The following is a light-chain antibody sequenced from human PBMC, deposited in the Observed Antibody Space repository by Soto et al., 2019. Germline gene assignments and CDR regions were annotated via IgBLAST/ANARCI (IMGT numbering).Light chain of an antibody. CDR3: QQYGSSRT. J-gene: IGKJ1*01. Sequence: EIVLTQSPGTLSLSPGERATLSCTATQSVSSSYLAWYQQKPGQAPSVLIYGASSTATGIPDRFSGSGSGTDFTLTISRLEPEDLAVYYCQQYGSSRTFGQGTKVEIK. CDR1: QSVSSSY. CDR2: GAS. V-gene: IGKV3-20*01.